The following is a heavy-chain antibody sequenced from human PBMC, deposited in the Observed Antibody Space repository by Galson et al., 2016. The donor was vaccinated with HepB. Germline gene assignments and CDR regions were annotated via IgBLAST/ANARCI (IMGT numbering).Heavy chain of an antibody. D-gene: IGHD1-26*01. Sequence: LRLSCAASGFTFNRYRMSWIRQAPGKGLEWVANIKEDGSEKHYVDSVKGRFTISRDNTANSLDLQMNFLRAEDTAVYYCAREGRRELHYWGQGTLVTVSS. J-gene: IGHJ4*02. CDR1: GFTFNRYR. CDR3: AREGRRELHY. CDR2: IKEDGSEK. V-gene: IGHV3-7*03.